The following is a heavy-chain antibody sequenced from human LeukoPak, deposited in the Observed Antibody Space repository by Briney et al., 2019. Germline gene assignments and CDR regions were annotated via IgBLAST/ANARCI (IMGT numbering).Heavy chain of an antibody. CDR1: GFTFSSYA. CDR3: ASSGYCSSTSCYLHYFDY. V-gene: IGHV3-23*01. Sequence: GGSLRLSCAASGFTFSSYAMSWVRQAPGKGPEWVSAISGSGGSTYYADSVKGRFTISRDNSKNTLYLQMNSLRAEDTAVYYCASSGYCSSTSCYLHYFDYWGQGTLVTVSS. CDR2: ISGSGGST. J-gene: IGHJ4*02. D-gene: IGHD2-2*03.